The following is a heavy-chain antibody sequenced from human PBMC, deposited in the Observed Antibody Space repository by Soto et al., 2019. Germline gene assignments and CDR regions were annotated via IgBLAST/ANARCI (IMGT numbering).Heavy chain of an antibody. CDR3: TTDCIAARVCYYYGMDV. CDR1: GFTFSNAW. CDR2: IKSKTDGGTT. V-gene: IGHV3-15*01. J-gene: IGHJ6*02. Sequence: PGGSLRLSCAASGFTFSNAWMSWVRQAPGKGLEWVGRIKSKTDGGTTDYAAPVKGRFTISRDDSKNTLYLQMNSLKTEDTAVYYCTTDCIAARVCYYYGMDVWGQGTTVTVSS. D-gene: IGHD6-6*01.